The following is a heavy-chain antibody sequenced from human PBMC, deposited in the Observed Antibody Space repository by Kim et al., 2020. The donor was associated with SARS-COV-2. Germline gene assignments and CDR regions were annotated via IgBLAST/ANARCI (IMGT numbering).Heavy chain of an antibody. CDR1: GFTFSSYT. Sequence: GGSLRLSCAASGFTFSSYTVHWVRQAPGKGLEWVAVISYDGSNKYYADSVKGRFTISRDNSKNTLYLQMNSLRAEDTALYYCHSHHDAFDIWGQGTMVTVSS. D-gene: IGHD2-21*01. J-gene: IGHJ3*02. V-gene: IGHV3-30*04. CDR2: ISYDGSNK. CDR3: HSHHDAFDI.